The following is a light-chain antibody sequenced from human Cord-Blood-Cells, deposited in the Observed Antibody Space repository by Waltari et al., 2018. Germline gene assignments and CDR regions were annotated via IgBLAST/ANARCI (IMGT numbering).Light chain of an antibody. J-gene: IGKJ3*01. V-gene: IGKV1-13*02. CDR2: DAS. Sequence: AIQLTQSPSSLSASVGDRVTITCRASQGISSALAWYQQKPGKAPKLLIYDASSVESGVPSRFSGSGSGTDFTLTISSLQPEDFATYYCQQFNSYPSFGPGTKVDIK. CDR1: QGISSA. CDR3: QQFNSYPS.